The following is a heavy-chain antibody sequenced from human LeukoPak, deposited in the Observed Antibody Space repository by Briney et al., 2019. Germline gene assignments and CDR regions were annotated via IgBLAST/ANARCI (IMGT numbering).Heavy chain of an antibody. Sequence: GGSLRLSCAASGFTFSSYAMRWVRQSPGKGLEWVSLIGGSGLTAYYADSVKGRFTISRDNSKNTLYLQMNSLRAEDTAVYYCARVLHSVVALDYWGQGTLVTVSS. CDR1: GFTFSSYA. J-gene: IGHJ4*02. D-gene: IGHD2-15*01. V-gene: IGHV3-23*01. CDR3: ARVLHSVVALDY. CDR2: IGGSGLTA.